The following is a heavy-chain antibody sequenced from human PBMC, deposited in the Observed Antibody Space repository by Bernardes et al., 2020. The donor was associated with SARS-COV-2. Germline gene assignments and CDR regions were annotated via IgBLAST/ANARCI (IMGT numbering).Heavy chain of an antibody. V-gene: IGHV3-7*03. Sequence: GCALILSCAGSGFDFRDSWLTWVRQAPGPGLEWVANIKRDGSETYYVDSVKGRFTISRDNAKNLVFLQMNSLRAEDTAVFYCARSAGMDVWGQGTMVTVSS. CDR1: GFDFRDSW. CDR2: IKRDGSET. CDR3: ARSAGMDV. J-gene: IGHJ6*02.